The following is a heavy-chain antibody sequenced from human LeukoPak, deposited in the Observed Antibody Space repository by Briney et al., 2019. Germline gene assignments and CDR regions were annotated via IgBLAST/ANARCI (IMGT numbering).Heavy chain of an antibody. CDR3: ARARYSSSLYYYYYYMDV. Sequence: SETLSLTCTVSGGSISSYYWSWIRQPPGKGLEWIGYIYYSGSTNYNPSLKSRVTISVDTSKNQFSLKLSSVTAADTAVYYCARARYSSSLYYYYYYMDVWGKGTTVTVSS. D-gene: IGHD6-6*01. J-gene: IGHJ6*03. CDR2: IYYSGST. V-gene: IGHV4-59*12. CDR1: GGSISSYY.